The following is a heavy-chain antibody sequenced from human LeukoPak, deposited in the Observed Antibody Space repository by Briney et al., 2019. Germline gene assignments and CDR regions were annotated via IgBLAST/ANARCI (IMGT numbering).Heavy chain of an antibody. CDR1: GGSISSYY. CDR2: IYYSGST. Sequence: SETLSLTCTVSGGSISSYYWSWIRQPPGEGLEWIGYIYYSGSTNYNPSLKSRVTISVDTSKNQFSLKLSSVTAADTAVYYCARVGPTVSHYYYYYMDVWGKGTTVTVSS. V-gene: IGHV4-59*01. D-gene: IGHD4-11*01. J-gene: IGHJ6*03. CDR3: ARVGPTVSHYYYYYMDV.